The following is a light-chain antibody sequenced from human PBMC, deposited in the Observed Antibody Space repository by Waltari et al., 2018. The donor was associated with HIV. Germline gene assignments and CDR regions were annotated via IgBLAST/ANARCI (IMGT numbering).Light chain of an antibody. J-gene: IGKJ5*01. CDR3: QQYKNWPPIT. CDR2: GAS. V-gene: IGKV3-15*01. Sequence: EIVMTQSPATLSLSPGERATLSCRASQSFSSHLAWYQQKPGQAPRLLIYGASIRATGIPARFSCSGYGTDFTLTISSLQSEDFAVYYCQQYKNWPPITFGQGTRLEIK. CDR1: QSFSSH.